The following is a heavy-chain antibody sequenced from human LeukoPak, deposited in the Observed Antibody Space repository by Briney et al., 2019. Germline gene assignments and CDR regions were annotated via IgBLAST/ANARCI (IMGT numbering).Heavy chain of an antibody. J-gene: IGHJ5*02. CDR2: IYHSGST. D-gene: IGHD2-2*01. CDR1: GYSISSGYY. CDR3: ARLFSLPPHQPLFNWFDP. V-gene: IGHV4-38-2*01. Sequence: SETLSLTCAVSGYSISSGYYWGWIRQPPGKGLEWIGSIYHSGSTYYNPSLKSRVTISVDTSKNQFSLKLSSVTAADTAVYYFARLFSLPPHQPLFNWFDPWGQGTLVTVSS.